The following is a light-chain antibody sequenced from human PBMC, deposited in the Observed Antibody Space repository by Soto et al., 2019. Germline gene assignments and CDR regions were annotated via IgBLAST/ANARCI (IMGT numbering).Light chain of an antibody. J-gene: IGLJ2*01. CDR2: EVS. CDR1: SSDVGGYNY. Sequence: QSALTQPASVSGSPGQSITISYTGTSSDVGGYNYVSWYQQHPGKAPKLMICEVSNRPSGVSNRFSGSKSGNTASLTISGLQAEDEADYYCSSYTSSSTLVFGGGTKLTVL. V-gene: IGLV2-14*01. CDR3: SSYTSSSTLV.